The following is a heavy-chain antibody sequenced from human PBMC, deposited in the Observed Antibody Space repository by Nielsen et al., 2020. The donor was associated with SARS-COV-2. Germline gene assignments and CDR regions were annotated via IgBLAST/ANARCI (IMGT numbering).Heavy chain of an antibody. J-gene: IGHJ4*02. CDR1: GFTFSSYS. Sequence: GESLKISCAASGFTFSSYSMNWVRQAPGKGLEWVSSISSSSYIYYADSVKGRFTISRDNAKNSLYLQMNSLRAEDTAVYYCARGYGDYDSFFDYWGQGTLVTVSS. D-gene: IGHD4-17*01. CDR3: ARGYGDYDSFFDY. V-gene: IGHV3-21*01. CDR2: ISSSSYI.